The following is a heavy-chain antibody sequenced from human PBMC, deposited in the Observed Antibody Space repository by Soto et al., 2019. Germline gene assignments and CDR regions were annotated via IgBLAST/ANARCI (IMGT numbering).Heavy chain of an antibody. Sequence: QITLKESGPTLVKPTQTLTLTCTFSGFSLSTSGVGVGWIRQPPGKALEWLALIYWDDDKRYSPSLKSRLTIDQDTSKNQLVLTMTNMDPVDTATYYCAHSPGYSNFGNYWGQGNLVSGSS. D-gene: IGHD4-4*01. J-gene: IGHJ4*01. V-gene: IGHV2-5*02. CDR2: IYWDDDK. CDR1: GFSLSTSGVG. CDR3: AHSPGYSNFGNY.